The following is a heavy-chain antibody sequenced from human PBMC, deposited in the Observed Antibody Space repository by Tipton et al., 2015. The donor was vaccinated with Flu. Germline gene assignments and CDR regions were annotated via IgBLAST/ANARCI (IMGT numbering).Heavy chain of an antibody. CDR1: GDSIGSRYF. CDR3: ARDGFESSSSDWVYYYGLDV. V-gene: IGHV4-38-2*02. Sequence: TLSLTCSVSGDSIGSRYFWGWIRQPPGKGLEWIGNIGHTGNTYHNPSLKSRVRLSVDTSKNQFSLKLTSVTAADTALYFCARDGFESSSSDWVYYYGLDVWGQGTTVTVSS. J-gene: IGHJ6*02. D-gene: IGHD6-6*01. CDR2: IGHTGNT.